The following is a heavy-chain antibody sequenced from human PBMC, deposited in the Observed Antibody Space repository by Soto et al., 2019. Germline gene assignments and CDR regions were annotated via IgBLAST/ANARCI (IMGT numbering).Heavy chain of an antibody. CDR1: GFTFSRYW. V-gene: IGHV3-7*01. D-gene: IGHD2-2*01. CDR3: ARVDPVYCVINSCYRGPIPSDY. J-gene: IGHJ4*02. Sequence: GGSLRLSCAASGFTFSRYWMSWVRQAPGKGLEWVANIKQDGSEKYYVESVKGRFTISRDNARNSLYLQMNSLRAEDTAVYYCARVDPVYCVINSCYRGPIPSDYWGQGTLVTVSS. CDR2: IKQDGSEK.